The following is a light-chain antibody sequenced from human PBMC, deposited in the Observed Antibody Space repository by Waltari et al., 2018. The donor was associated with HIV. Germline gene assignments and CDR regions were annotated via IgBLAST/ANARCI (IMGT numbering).Light chain of an antibody. CDR1: TGPVPSRPY. CDR3: LLSYSGSRPVI. V-gene: IGLV7-46*01. CDR2: DTS. J-gene: IGLJ2*01. Sequence: QAFVTQEPPLTVSPGGTVTLTCSSSTGPVPSRPYPYWFQQKPGQAPRTLIYDTSSRQSWTPTRFSGSLLGGKAALTLSGALPEDEAEYYCLLSYSGSRPVIFGGGTKLTVL.